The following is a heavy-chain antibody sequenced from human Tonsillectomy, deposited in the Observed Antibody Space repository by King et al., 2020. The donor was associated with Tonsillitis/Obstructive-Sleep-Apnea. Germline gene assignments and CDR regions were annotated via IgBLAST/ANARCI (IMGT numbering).Heavy chain of an antibody. D-gene: IGHD1-26*01. CDR2: IRSKAYVGTT. Sequence: VQLVESGGGLVQPGRSLRLSCTASGFTFSDHAMSWVRQAPGKGLEWVGFIRSKAYVGTTEYAASVKGRFTISRDDSNSIAYLQMNSLKTEDTAVYYCTSGWELPPFVYDYWGQGTLVTVSS. CDR3: TSGWELPPFVYDY. CDR1: GFTFSDHA. V-gene: IGHV3-49*04. J-gene: IGHJ4*02.